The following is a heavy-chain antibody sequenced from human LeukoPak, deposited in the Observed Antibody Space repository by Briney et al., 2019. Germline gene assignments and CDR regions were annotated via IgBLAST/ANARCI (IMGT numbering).Heavy chain of an antibody. CDR1: GGSISSYY. D-gene: IGHD1-26*01. CDR3: ARAPPGIVGAGYCFDY. CDR2: IYYSGST. Sequence: SETLSLTCTVSGGSISSYYWSWIRQPPGKGLEWIGYIYYSGSTNYNPSLKSRVTISVDTSKNQFSLKLSSVTAADTAVYYCARAPPGIVGAGYCFDYWGQGTLVTVSS. J-gene: IGHJ4*02. V-gene: IGHV4-59*01.